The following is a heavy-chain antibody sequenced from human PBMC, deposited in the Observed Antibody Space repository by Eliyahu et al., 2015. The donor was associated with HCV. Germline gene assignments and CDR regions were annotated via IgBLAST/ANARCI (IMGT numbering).Heavy chain of an antibody. V-gene: IGHV3-9*01. CDR2: ISWNSGSI. CDR3: AKDKTAAAGPFDY. CDR1: GFTFDDYA. D-gene: IGHD6-13*01. Sequence: EVQLVESGGGLVQPGRSLRLSCAASGFTFDDYAMHWVRQAPGKGLEWVSGISWNSGSIGYADSVKGRFTISRDNAKNSLYLQMNSLRAEDTALYYCAKDKTAAAGPFDYWGQGTLVTVSS. J-gene: IGHJ4*02.